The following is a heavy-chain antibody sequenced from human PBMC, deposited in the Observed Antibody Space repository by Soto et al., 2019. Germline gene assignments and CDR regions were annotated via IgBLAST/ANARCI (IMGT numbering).Heavy chain of an antibody. Sequence: SETLSLTCAVYGGSFSGYYWSWIRQPPGKGLEWIGEINHSGSTNYNPSLKSRVSISVDTSKNQLSLKLSSVTAADTAVYYCARSHYYYDSSGYNWFDPWGQGILVTVSS. D-gene: IGHD3-22*01. CDR2: INHSGST. CDR3: ARSHYYYDSSGYNWFDP. V-gene: IGHV4-34*01. J-gene: IGHJ5*02. CDR1: GGSFSGYY.